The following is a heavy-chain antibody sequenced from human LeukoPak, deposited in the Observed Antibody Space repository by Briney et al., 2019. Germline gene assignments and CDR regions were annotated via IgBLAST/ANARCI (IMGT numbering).Heavy chain of an antibody. V-gene: IGHV4-61*01. CDR2: IYYSGST. J-gene: IGHJ6*02. Sequence: SETLSLTCTVSGVSVSSGSYYWSWIRQPPGKGLEWIGYIYYSGSTNYNPSLKSRVTISVDTSKNQFSLKLSSVTAADTAVYYCARDARFLEWLSSHYYYGMDVWGQGTTVTVSS. D-gene: IGHD3-3*01. CDR3: ARDARFLEWLSSHYYYGMDV. CDR1: GVSVSSGSYY.